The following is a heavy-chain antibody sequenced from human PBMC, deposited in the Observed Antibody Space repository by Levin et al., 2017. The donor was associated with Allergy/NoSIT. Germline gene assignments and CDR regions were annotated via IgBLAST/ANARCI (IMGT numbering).Heavy chain of an antibody. D-gene: IGHD3-10*01. J-gene: IGHJ4*02. CDR3: ASRGSFDH. V-gene: IGHV3-30*03. CDR1: GLSFSDYG. Sequence: GGSLRLSCSASGLSFSDYGMHWVRQAPDSGLEWVTLITSDGTNKFYADSVKGRFIVSRDNSRNLLYLQLNSLRPEDTAVYHCASRGSFDHWGQGTLVTVSS. CDR2: ITSDGTNK.